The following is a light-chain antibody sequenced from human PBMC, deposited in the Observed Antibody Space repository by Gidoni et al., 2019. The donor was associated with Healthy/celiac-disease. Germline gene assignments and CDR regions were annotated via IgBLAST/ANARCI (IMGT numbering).Light chain of an antibody. CDR3: QQYYSTPRT. V-gene: IGKV4-1*01. CDR2: WAS. J-gene: IGKJ1*01. Sequence: DIVMTPSPDSLAVSLGERATINCKSSQSVLYSSNNKNYLAWYQQKPGQPPNLLIYWASTRESGVPDRFSGSGSGTDFTLTISSLQAEDVAVYYCQQYYSTPRTFGQGTKVEIK. CDR1: QSVLYSSNNKNY.